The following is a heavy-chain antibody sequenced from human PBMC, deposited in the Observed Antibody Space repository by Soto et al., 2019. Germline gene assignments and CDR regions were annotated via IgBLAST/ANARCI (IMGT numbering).Heavy chain of an antibody. Sequence: PVESLKISCKGSGYSFTSYWIGLVRQMPGKGLEWMWIIYPGDSDTRYSPSFQGQVTISADKSISTAYLQWSSLKASDTAMYYCARHNVDTAMGYLYYYYYGMDVWGQGTTVTVSS. J-gene: IGHJ6*02. CDR2: IYPGDSDT. V-gene: IGHV5-51*01. CDR3: ARHNVDTAMGYLYYYYYGMDV. D-gene: IGHD5-18*01. CDR1: GYSFTSYW.